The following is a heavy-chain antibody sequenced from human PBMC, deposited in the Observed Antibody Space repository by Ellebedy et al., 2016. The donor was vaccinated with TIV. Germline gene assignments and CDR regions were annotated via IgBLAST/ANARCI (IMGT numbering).Heavy chain of an antibody. CDR2: IKQDGSEK. Sequence: GESLKISCAASGFTFSNYWMKWVRQAPGKGLEWVANIKQDGSEKYYVDSVKGRFTISRDNAKNSLFLQMNSLRVEGTAVYFCARGGYGRPFDCWGQGTLVTVSS. J-gene: IGHJ4*02. CDR3: ARGGYGRPFDC. CDR1: GFTFSNYW. D-gene: IGHD5-12*01. V-gene: IGHV3-7*03.